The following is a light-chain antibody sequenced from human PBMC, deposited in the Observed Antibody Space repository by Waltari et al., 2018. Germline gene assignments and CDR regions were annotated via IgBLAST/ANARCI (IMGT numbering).Light chain of an antibody. Sequence: EIVLTQSPATLSLSPGERATLSCRASQSVSSYLAWYQQKPGQASSLLIYDASIRATGIPARFSGSESSTDFTRTISSLSPEDYAVYYCQRRSTFGQGTKVEIK. V-gene: IGKV3-11*01. CDR3: QRRST. CDR2: DAS. CDR1: QSVSSY. J-gene: IGKJ1*01.